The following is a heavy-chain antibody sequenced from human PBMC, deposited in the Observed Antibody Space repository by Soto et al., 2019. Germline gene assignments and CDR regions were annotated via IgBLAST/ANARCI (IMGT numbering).Heavy chain of an antibody. Sequence: GGSLRLSCAASGFAFSSYTMNWVRQAPGKGLEWVSTISGSSGATYYADSVKGRFTISRDNSKNLLFLQMNSLRAEDTAIYYCAKDRDVVAVVAYRGHYFDNWGQGTLVTV. CDR1: GFAFSSYT. D-gene: IGHD6-19*01. CDR3: AKDRDVVAVVAYRGHYFDN. J-gene: IGHJ4*02. CDR2: ISGSSGAT. V-gene: IGHV3-23*01.